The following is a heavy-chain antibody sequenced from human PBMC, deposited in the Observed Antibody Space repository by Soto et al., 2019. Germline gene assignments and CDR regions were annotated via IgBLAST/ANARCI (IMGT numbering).Heavy chain of an antibody. CDR3: ARGGPTYSAIDY. CDR1: GGSISSFY. CDR2: LHYSGTT. Sequence: SETLSLTCTVSGGSISSFYWSWIRQPPGKGLEWIGYLHYSGTTNYNPSLKSRVTMSIDPSKSQLSLKLSSVTAADTAVYYCARGGPTYSAIDYWGQGTLVTVSS. J-gene: IGHJ4*02. D-gene: IGHD6-13*01. V-gene: IGHV4-59*01.